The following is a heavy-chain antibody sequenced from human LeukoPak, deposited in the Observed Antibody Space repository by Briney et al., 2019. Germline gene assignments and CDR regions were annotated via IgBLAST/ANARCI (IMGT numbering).Heavy chain of an antibody. Sequence: GGSLRLSCTASGISFGDYAMSWVRQAPGKGLEWVSAISGSGGSTYYADSVKGRFTISRDNSKNTLYLQMNSLRAEDTAVYYCAKGGYCTNGVCWTNYFDYWGQGTLVTVSS. J-gene: IGHJ4*02. D-gene: IGHD2-8*01. CDR1: GISFGDYA. CDR3: AKGGYCTNGVCWTNYFDY. V-gene: IGHV3-23*01. CDR2: ISGSGGST.